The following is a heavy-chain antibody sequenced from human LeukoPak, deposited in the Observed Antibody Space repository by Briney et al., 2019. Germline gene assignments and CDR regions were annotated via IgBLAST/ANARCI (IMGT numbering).Heavy chain of an antibody. D-gene: IGHD6-13*01. Sequence: GGSLRLSCAASGFTFSSYGMHWVRQAPGKGLEWVAVIWYDGSNKYYADSVKGRFTISRDNSKNTLYLQMNSLRAEDTAVYYCARAAAGGTRLHYFDYWGQGTLVTVSS. V-gene: IGHV3-33*01. CDR2: IWYDGSNK. CDR3: ARAAAGGTRLHYFDY. J-gene: IGHJ4*02. CDR1: GFTFSSYG.